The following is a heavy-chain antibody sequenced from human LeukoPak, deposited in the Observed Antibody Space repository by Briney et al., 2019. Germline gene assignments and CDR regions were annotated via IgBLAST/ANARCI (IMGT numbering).Heavy chain of an antibody. J-gene: IGHJ6*02. V-gene: IGHV4-34*01. CDR3: ARLGCTGGSCYSGAGYYYYGMDV. Sequence: SETLSLTCAVYGGSFSGYYWSWIRQPPGKGLEWIGEINHRGSANNNSSLKTRVTISVDTSKNQFSLNLSSVTAADTAVYYCARLGCTGGSCYSGAGYYYYGMDVWGQGTTVTVSS. CDR2: INHRGSA. CDR1: GGSFSGYY. D-gene: IGHD2-15*01.